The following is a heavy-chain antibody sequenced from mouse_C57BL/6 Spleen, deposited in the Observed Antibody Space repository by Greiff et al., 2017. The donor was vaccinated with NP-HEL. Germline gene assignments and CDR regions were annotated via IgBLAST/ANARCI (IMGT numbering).Heavy chain of an antibody. V-gene: IGHV5-12*01. CDR3: ARRHDYDERNAMDY. J-gene: IGHJ4*01. D-gene: IGHD2-4*01. CDR1: GFTFSDYY. CDR2: ISNGGGST. Sequence: EVKLMESGGGLVQPGGSLKLSCAASGFTFSDYYMYWVRQTPEKRLEWVAYISNGGGSTYYPDTVKGRFTISRDNAKNTLYLQMSRLKSEDTAMYYCARRHDYDERNAMDYWGQGTSVTVSS.